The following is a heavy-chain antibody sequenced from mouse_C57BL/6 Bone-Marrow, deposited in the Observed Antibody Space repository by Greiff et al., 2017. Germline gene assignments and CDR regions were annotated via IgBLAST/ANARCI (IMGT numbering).Heavy chain of an antibody. CDR2: IYPGDGDT. J-gene: IGHJ2*01. Sequence: QVQLKQSGPELVKPGASVTISCKASGYAFSSSWMNWVKQRPGKGLEWIGRIYPGDGDTNYNGKFKGKGTLTADKSSSTAYMQLSSLTSEDSAVYFCARDPYYSIYFDYWGQGTTLTVSS. D-gene: IGHD2-5*01. V-gene: IGHV1-82*01. CDR1: GYAFSSSW. CDR3: ARDPYYSIYFDY.